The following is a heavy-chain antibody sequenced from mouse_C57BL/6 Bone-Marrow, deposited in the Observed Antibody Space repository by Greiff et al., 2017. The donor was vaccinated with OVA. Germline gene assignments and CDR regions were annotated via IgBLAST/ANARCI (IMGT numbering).Heavy chain of an antibody. CDR1: GFNIKDDY. J-gene: IGHJ2*01. CDR2: IDPENGDT. CDR3: TQYYGSLFDD. D-gene: IGHD1-1*01. Sequence: EVQLQQSGAELVRPGASVKLSCTASGFNIKDDYMHWVKQRPEQGLEWIGWIDPENGDTEYASKFQGKATITADTSSNTAYLQLSSLTSEDTAVYYGTQYYGSLFDDWGQGTTLTVSS. V-gene: IGHV14-4*01.